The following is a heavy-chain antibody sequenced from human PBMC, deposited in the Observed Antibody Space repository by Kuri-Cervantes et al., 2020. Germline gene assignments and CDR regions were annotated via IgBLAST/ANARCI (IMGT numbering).Heavy chain of an antibody. D-gene: IGHD3-10*01. Sequence: GESLKISCAASGFTFSSYGMHWVRQAPGKGLEWVAVIWYDGSNKYYADSVKGRFTISRDNSKNTLYLQMNSLRAEDTAVYYCAREYFIRAEDAFDIWGQGTMVTVSS. CDR3: AREYFIRAEDAFDI. V-gene: IGHV3-33*01. CDR2: IWYDGSNK. CDR1: GFTFSSYG. J-gene: IGHJ3*02.